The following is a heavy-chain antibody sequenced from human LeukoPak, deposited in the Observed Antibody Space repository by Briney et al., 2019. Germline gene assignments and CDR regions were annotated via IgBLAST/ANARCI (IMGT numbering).Heavy chain of an antibody. V-gene: IGHV4-59*01. CDR3: ARDSGNYYFGALDV. CDR2: IYYSGST. CDR1: GGSISSYY. Sequence: SETLSLTCTVSGGSISSYYWSWIRQPPGKGLEWIGYIYYSGSTNYNPSLKSRVTISVDTSKNQFSLKLSSVTAADTAVYYCARDSGNYYFGALDVWGQGTLVTVSS. D-gene: IGHD1-26*01. J-gene: IGHJ3*01.